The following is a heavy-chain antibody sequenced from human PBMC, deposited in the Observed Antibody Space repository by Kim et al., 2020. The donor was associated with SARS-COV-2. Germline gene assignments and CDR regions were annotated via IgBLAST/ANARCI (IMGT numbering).Heavy chain of an antibody. V-gene: IGHV3-21*01. CDR1: GFTFSSYS. CDR3: ARIAVAGIEYYYYYGMDV. J-gene: IGHJ6*02. D-gene: IGHD6-19*01. CDR2: ISSSSSYI. Sequence: GGSLRLSCAASGFTFSSYSMNWVRQAPGKGLEWVSSISSSSSYIYYADSVKGRFTISRDNAKNSLYLQMNSLRAEDTAVYYCARIAVAGIEYYYYYGMDVWGQGTTVTVSS.